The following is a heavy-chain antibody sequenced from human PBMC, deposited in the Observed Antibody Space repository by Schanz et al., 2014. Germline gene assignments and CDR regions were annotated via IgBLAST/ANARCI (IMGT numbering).Heavy chain of an antibody. D-gene: IGHD2-2*01. Sequence: QVQLQQWGAGLLKPSETLSLTCAVYGGSFSSNYWSWIRQPPGKGLEWIGEINHGGSTNYNPSLKSRVTISVDTSKNQFSLKLRSVTAADTAVYYCARAARRTRVVPLYFDSWGQGTLVTVSS. V-gene: IGHV4-34*02. CDR2: INHGGST. CDR1: GGSFSSNY. CDR3: ARAARRTRVVPLYFDS. J-gene: IGHJ4*02.